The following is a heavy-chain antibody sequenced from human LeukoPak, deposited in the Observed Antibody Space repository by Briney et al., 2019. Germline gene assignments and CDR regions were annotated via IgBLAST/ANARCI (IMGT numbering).Heavy chain of an antibody. V-gene: IGHV3-30-3*01. Sequence: GGSLRLSCAACGFTFSSYAMQWVRQAPGKGLEWGAVISYDGSNKYYADSVKGRFTISRDNSKNTLYLQMNSLRAEDTAVYYCARDQIPSDIDYWGQGTLVTVSP. D-gene: IGHD2-2*01. CDR3: ARDQIPSDIDY. CDR1: GFTFSSYA. J-gene: IGHJ4*02. CDR2: ISYDGSNK.